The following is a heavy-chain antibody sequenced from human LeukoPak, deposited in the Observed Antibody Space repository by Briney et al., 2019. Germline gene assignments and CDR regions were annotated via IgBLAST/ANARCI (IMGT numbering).Heavy chain of an antibody. CDR1: GGPISSISYY. CDR3: ARQEQWLVGADY. CDR2: IYYSGST. Sequence: KPSETLSLTCTVSGGPISSISYYWGWIRHPQGKGLEWIGSIYYSGSTYYNPSLKSRVTISVDTSKNQFSLKLSSVTAADTAVYYCARQEQWLVGADYWGQGTLVTVPS. D-gene: IGHD6-19*01. J-gene: IGHJ4*02. V-gene: IGHV4-39*01.